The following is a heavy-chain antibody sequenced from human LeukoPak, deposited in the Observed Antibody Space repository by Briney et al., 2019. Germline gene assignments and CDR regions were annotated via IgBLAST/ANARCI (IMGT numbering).Heavy chain of an antibody. D-gene: IGHD1-7*01. CDR3: ARSGYNWNYETDAFDI. CDR2: IIPIFGTA. J-gene: IGHJ3*02. V-gene: IGHV1-69*05. Sequence: SVKVSCKASGGTFSSYAISWVRQAPGQGLEWMGGIIPIFGTANYAQKFQGRVTIATDESTSTAYMELSSLRSEDTAVYYCARSGYNWNYETDAFDIWGQGTMVTVSS. CDR1: GGTFSSYA.